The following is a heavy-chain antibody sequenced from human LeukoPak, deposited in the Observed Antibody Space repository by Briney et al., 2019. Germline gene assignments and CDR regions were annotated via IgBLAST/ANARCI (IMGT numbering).Heavy chain of an antibody. V-gene: IGHV3-23*01. D-gene: IGHD6-13*01. CDR1: GFTFSSYA. CDR3: AKEYSSSWYAPDPFDY. J-gene: IGHJ4*02. Sequence: PGGSLRLSCAASGFTFSSYAMSWVRQAPGKGLEWVSAISGSGGSTYHADSVKGQFTISRDNSKNTLYLQMNSLRAEDTAVYYCAKEYSSSWYAPDPFDYWGQGTLVTVSS. CDR2: ISGSGGST.